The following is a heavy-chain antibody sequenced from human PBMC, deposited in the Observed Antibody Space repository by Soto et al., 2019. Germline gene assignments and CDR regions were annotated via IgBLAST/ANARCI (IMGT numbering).Heavy chain of an antibody. D-gene: IGHD2-2*01. V-gene: IGHV4-31*01. J-gene: IGHJ4*02. CDR3: ARSSTSANYFDY. CDR2: IYYSGST. CDR1: GGSISSGGYY. Sequence: QVQLQESGPGLVKPSQTLSLTCTVSGGSISSGGYYWSWIRQHPGKGLEWIGYIYYSGSTYYNPSLQSLVTISVDTSKNQFALKLSSVTAADTAVYYCARSSTSANYFDYWGQGTLVTVSS.